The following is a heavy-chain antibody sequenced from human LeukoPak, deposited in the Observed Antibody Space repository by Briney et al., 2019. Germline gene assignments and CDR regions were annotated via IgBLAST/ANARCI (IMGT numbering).Heavy chain of an antibody. J-gene: IGHJ4*02. CDR3: SRDATGDH. V-gene: IGHV3-72*01. CDR1: GCTFSDHY. Sequence: GGSLRLSCAVSGCTFSDHYMDWVRQAPGKGREGVGRSRNRAKSYTTDYAASVKGRFTISRDDSKSTLYLQMNSLETEDKAVYYCSRDATGDHWGQGTLVSVSS. CDR2: SRNRAKSYTT.